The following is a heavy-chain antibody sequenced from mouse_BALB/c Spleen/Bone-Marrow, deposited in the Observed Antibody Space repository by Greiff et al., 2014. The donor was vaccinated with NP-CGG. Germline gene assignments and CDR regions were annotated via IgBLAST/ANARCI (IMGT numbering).Heavy chain of an antibody. CDR2: INPSNGGT. CDR3: SSPYYGYVGYAY. D-gene: IGHD1-2*01. Sequence: QVQLQQSGAELVKPGASVKLSCKASGYTFTSYYMYWVKQRPGQGLEWIGEINPSNGGTNSNEKFKSKATLTVDKSSSTAYMQLNSLTFEDSAIYSCSSPYYGYVGYAYWGQGTQVTVSA. J-gene: IGHJ3*01. CDR1: GYTFTSYY. V-gene: IGHV1S81*02.